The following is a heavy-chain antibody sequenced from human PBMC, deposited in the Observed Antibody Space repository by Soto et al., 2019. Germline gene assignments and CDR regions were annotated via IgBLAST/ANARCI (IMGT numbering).Heavy chain of an antibody. D-gene: IGHD2-21*01. CDR3: VCGGNFFVY. Sequence: EVQLVESGGGLVQPGGSLRLSCAASGFTFSTYWMTWVRQPPGKGLEWVANIDQDGSERYYVDPVRGRFTISRDNAKNSLYLQMNSLRAEDTAVYYCVCGGNFFVYWGQGTLVTVSP. V-gene: IGHV3-7*01. J-gene: IGHJ4*02. CDR2: IDQDGSER. CDR1: GFTFSTYW.